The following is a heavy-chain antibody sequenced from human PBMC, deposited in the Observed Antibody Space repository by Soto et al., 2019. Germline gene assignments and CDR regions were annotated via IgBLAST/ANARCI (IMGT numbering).Heavy chain of an antibody. V-gene: IGHV3-48*01. Sequence: EVQLVESGGGLVQPGGSLRLSCAASGFTLISYSMNWVRQAPGKGLEWVSYISSSSSRIYYADSVKGRFTISRDNAKNSLYLQMNSLRVEDTAVYYCARPGNSWYLDYFDYWGQGTLVTVSS. D-gene: IGHD6-13*01. CDR3: ARPGNSWYLDYFDY. CDR1: GFTLISYS. J-gene: IGHJ4*02. CDR2: ISSSSSRI.